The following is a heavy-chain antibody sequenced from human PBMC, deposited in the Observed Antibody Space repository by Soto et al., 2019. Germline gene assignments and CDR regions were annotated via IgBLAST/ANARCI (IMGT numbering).Heavy chain of an antibody. J-gene: IGHJ4*02. V-gene: IGHV4-59*01. CDR2: IYYSGST. Sequence: SETLSLTCTVSGGSISSYYWSWIRQPPGKGLEWIGYIYYSGSTNYNPSLKSRVTISVDTSKNQFSLKLSSVTAADTAVYYCARSSGPYRYFDDWGQGTLVTVSS. D-gene: IGHD5-12*01. CDR1: GGSISSYY. CDR3: ARSSGPYRYFDD.